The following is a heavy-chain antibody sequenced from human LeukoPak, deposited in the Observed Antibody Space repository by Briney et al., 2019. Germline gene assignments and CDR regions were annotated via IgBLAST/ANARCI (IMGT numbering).Heavy chain of an antibody. CDR2: ISSSGSTI. Sequence: GGSLRLSCAASGFTFSSYEMNWVRQAPGKGLDWVSYISSSGSTIYYADSVKGRFTISRDNAKNSLYLQMNSLRAEDTAVYYCAELGITMIGDVWGKGTTVTVSS. D-gene: IGHD3-10*02. V-gene: IGHV3-48*03. CDR1: GFTFSSYE. J-gene: IGHJ6*04. CDR3: AELGITMIGDV.